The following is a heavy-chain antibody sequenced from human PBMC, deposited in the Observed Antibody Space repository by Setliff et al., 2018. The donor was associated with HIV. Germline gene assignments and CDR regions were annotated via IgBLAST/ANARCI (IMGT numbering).Heavy chain of an antibody. J-gene: IGHJ3*01. CDR3: ARVQMAYAAFDV. D-gene: IGHD4-17*01. V-gene: IGHV4-61*02. CDR2: IYTSGST. Sequence: SETLSLTCTVSGGSISSGSYYWSWIRQPAGKGLEWIGRIYTSGSTNYNPSLKSRVTISVDTSKNQFCLKLSSVTAADTAVYYCARVQMAYAAFDVWGQGTMVTVSS. CDR1: GGSISSGSYY.